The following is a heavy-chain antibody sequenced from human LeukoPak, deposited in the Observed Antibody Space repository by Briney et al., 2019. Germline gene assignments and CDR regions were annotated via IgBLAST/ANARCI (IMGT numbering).Heavy chain of an antibody. CDR3: ARDQLDRGMVRVPQKGYYYMDV. V-gene: IGHV1-24*01. Sequence: AAVKVSCKVSGYTLTELSMHWVRQAPGEGLEWMGGFDPEDGETIYAQKFQGRVTMTEDTSTDTAYTELSSLRSEDTAVYYCARDQLDRGMVRVPQKGYYYMDVWGKGTTVTISS. CDR2: FDPEDGET. CDR1: GYTLTELS. D-gene: IGHD3-10*01. J-gene: IGHJ6*03.